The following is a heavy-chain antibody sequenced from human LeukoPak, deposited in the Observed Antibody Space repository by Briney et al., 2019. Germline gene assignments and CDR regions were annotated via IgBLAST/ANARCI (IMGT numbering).Heavy chain of an antibody. D-gene: IGHD6-13*01. CDR2: ISWNSGSI. CDR1: GFTFDDYA. Sequence: GGSLSLSCAASGFTFDDYAMHWVRQAPGKGLEWVSGISWNSGSIGYADSVKGRFTISRDNAKNSLYLQMNSLRAEDMALYYCAKDVAAAGLNYFDYWGQGTLVTVPS. V-gene: IGHV3-9*03. CDR3: AKDVAAAGLNYFDY. J-gene: IGHJ4*02.